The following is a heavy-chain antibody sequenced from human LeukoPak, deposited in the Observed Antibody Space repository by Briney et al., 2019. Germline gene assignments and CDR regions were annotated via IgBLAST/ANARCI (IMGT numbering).Heavy chain of an antibody. CDR3: ARDHYYGSGSYTAFDF. D-gene: IGHD3-10*01. CDR2: ISYDGSNK. J-gene: IGHJ4*02. CDR1: GFSFSNYA. V-gene: IGHV3-30*04. Sequence: PGESLRLSCAASGFSFSNYAIHWVRQAPGKGLEWVAVISYDGSNKYYADSVKGRFTISRDNSKNTLYLQVNSLRGEDTAVYYCARDHYYGSGSYTAFDFWGQGTLVTVSS.